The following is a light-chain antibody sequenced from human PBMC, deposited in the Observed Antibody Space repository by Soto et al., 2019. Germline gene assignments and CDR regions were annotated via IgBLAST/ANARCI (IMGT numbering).Light chain of an antibody. J-gene: IGKJ2*01. CDR3: QQLNTRGT. CDR1: QGISSY. Sequence: DIQLTQSPSFLSASVGDRVTITCRASQGISSYLAWYQQKPGKAPKLLIYAASTLQSGVPSRFSGSGSGTEFTLTISSQQPEDFATYYCQQLNTRGTFGRGTKLEIK. CDR2: AAS. V-gene: IGKV1-9*01.